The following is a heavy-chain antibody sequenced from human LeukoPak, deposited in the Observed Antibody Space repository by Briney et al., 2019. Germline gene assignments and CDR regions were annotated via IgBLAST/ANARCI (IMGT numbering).Heavy chain of an antibody. CDR1: GFTFSTYY. CDR2: ITTSSSNI. V-gene: IGHV3-21*01. D-gene: IGHD3-10*01. Sequence: GGPLRLSCAASGFTFSTYYLNWVRQAPGKGLEWVSSITTSSSNIYYADSVKGRFTISRDNAKNSLYLQMNSLRAEDTAVYYCAKGYGSGSYYNHFGFSYYFDYWGQGTLVTVSS. J-gene: IGHJ4*02. CDR3: AKGYGSGSYYNHFGFSYYFDY.